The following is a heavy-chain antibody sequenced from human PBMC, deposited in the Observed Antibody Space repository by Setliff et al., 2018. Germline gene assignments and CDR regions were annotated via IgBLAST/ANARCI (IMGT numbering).Heavy chain of an antibody. CDR3: AKSGIIAAAGYYFDY. CDR2: ISSSSSTI. V-gene: IGHV3-48*01. J-gene: IGHJ4*02. Sequence: PGGSLRLSCAASGFTFSSYSMNWVRQAPGKGLEWVSYISSSSSTIYYADSVKGRFTISRDNAKNSLYLQMNSLRAEDTAVYYCAKSGIIAAAGYYFDYWGQGTLVTVSS. CDR1: GFTFSSYS. D-gene: IGHD6-13*01.